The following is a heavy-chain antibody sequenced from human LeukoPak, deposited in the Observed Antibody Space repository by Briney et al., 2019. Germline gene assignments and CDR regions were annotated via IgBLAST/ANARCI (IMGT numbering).Heavy chain of an antibody. CDR3: ARRDQKSGYSSGWFDY. CDR1: GFTFSSYS. J-gene: IGHJ4*02. CDR2: ISSSSSYI. V-gene: IGHV3-21*01. D-gene: IGHD6-19*01. Sequence: GGSLRLSCAASGFTFSSYSMNWVRQAPGKGLEWVPSISSSSSYIYYADSVKGRFTISRDNAKNSLYLQMNSLRAEDTAVYYCARRDQKSGYSSGWFDYWGQGTLVTVSS.